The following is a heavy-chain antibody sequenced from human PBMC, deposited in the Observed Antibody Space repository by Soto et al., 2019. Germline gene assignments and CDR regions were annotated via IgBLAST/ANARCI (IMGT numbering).Heavy chain of an antibody. D-gene: IGHD2-21*01. CDR3: AKAGDYSYFHY. J-gene: IGHJ4*02. Sequence: GGSLRPSCAASGFTFSSYAINCVRQAPGKGLEWVSAISGSGGSTYYADSVKGRFTISRDNSKNTLYLQMNSLRAEDTAVYYCAKAGDYSYFHYWGQGTLVTVSS. V-gene: IGHV3-23*01. CDR1: GFTFSSYA. CDR2: ISGSGGST.